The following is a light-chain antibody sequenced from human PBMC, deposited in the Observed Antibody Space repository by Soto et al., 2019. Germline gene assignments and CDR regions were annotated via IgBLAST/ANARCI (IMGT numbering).Light chain of an antibody. V-gene: IGKV1-5*03. J-gene: IGKJ4*01. Sequence: DIQMTQSPSTLSASVGDRVTIACRASQSISSWLAWYQQKPGKAPKLLMYKASSLESGVPPRFSGSGSGTEFTLTISSLQPDDFATYYCQQYNNYPLTFGGGTKVEIK. CDR2: KAS. CDR3: QQYNNYPLT. CDR1: QSISSW.